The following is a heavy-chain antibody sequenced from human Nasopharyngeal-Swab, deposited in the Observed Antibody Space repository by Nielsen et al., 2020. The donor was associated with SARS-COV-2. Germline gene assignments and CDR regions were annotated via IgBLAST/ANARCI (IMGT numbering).Heavy chain of an antibody. Sequence: WIPQPPGKGLEWIGSIYYSGSTYYNPSLKSRVTISVDTSKNQFSLKLSSVTAADTAVYYCARQETGGYQYYFDYWGQGTLVTVSS. CDR2: IYYSGST. D-gene: IGHD5-12*01. CDR3: ARQETGGYQYYFDY. V-gene: IGHV4-39*01. J-gene: IGHJ4*02.